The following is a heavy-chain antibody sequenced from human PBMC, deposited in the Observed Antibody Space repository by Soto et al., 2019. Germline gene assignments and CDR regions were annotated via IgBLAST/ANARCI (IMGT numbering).Heavy chain of an antibody. CDR2: ISSSSSTI. CDR3: AREGEGYYCSSTSCPTRMDY. D-gene: IGHD2-2*01. CDR1: GFTFSSYS. V-gene: IGHV3-48*01. J-gene: IGHJ4*02. Sequence: EVQLVESGGGLVQPGGSLRLSCAASGFTFSSYSMNWVRQAPGKGLEWVSYISSSSSTIYYADSVKGRFTISRDNDKNSLYLQMNSLRAEDTAVYYCAREGEGYYCSSTSCPTRMDYWGQGTLVTVSS.